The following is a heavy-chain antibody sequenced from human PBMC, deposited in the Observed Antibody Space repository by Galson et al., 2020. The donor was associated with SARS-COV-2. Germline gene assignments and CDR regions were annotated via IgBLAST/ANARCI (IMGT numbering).Heavy chain of an antibody. CDR3: VRSGALGYWFDP. Sequence: SETLSLTCTLTSYSITRGSYWGCIRQSPGKGQEWLGTISDNGDTYYKPSLRSRVALSLDTSKNQFFLSLTSVTAADTAVYYCVRSGALGYWFDPWGPGALVTVSA. CDR1: SYSITRGSY. D-gene: IGHD2-15*01. J-gene: IGHJ5*02. CDR2: ISDNGDT. V-gene: IGHV4-38-2*02.